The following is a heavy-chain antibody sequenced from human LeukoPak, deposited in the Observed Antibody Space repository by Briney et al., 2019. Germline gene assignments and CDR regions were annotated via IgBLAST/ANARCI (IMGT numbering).Heavy chain of an antibody. CDR2: IYHSGST. V-gene: IGHV4-38-2*02. J-gene: IGHJ4*02. CDR1: TYSISSGYY. D-gene: IGHD5-12*01. Sequence: SETLSLTCTVSTYSISSGYYWGWIRQPPGKGLEWIAIIYHSGSTYYNPSLKSRVTISVDTSKNQFSLKLTSVTAADTAVYYCARESSSGYDYGFDYWGQGTLVTVSS. CDR3: ARESSSGYDYGFDY.